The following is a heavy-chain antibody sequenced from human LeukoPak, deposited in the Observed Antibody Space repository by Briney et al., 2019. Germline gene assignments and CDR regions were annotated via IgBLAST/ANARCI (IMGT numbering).Heavy chain of an antibody. CDR2: INHSGST. Sequence: SETLSLTCAVYGGSFCGYYWSWIRQPPGKGLEWIGEINHSGSTNYNPSLKSRVTISVDTSKNQFSLKLSSVTAADTAVYYCASMVRGGRWANSDYWGQGTLVTVSS. D-gene: IGHD3-10*01. V-gene: IGHV4-34*01. CDR1: GGSFCGYY. J-gene: IGHJ4*02. CDR3: ASMVRGGRWANSDY.